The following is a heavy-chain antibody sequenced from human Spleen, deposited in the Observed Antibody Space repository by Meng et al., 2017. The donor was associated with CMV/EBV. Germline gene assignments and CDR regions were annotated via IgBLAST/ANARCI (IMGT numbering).Heavy chain of an antibody. CDR2: ISWDSGSI. Sequence: SLKISCAASGFAFDDYAMHWVRQVPGKGLEWVSGISWDSGSISYADSVKGRFTISRDNAKSSLYLQMNGLRAEDTAFYYCARGEAAAGSFDYWGQGTLVTVSS. D-gene: IGHD6-13*01. CDR3: ARGEAAAGSFDY. J-gene: IGHJ4*02. CDR1: GFAFDDYA. V-gene: IGHV3-9*01.